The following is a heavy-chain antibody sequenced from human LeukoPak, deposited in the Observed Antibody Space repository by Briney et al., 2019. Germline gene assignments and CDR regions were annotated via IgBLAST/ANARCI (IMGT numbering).Heavy chain of an antibody. V-gene: IGHV3-64D*06. CDR3: VRRIPYSSGLYYLDF. J-gene: IGHJ4*02. CDR1: GFTFNSYA. D-gene: IGHD6-19*01. Sequence: GGSLRLSCSASGFTFNSYAMNWVRQAPGKGLEYVSTINTSGGTTYYADSVKGRFTISRDNSKNILYLQMSSLRAEDTAVYYCVRRIPYSSGLYYLDFWGQGTLVTVSS. CDR2: INTSGGTT.